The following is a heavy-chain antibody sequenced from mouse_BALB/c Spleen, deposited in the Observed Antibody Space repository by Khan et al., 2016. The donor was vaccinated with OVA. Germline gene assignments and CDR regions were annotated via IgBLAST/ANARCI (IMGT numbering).Heavy chain of an antibody. V-gene: IGHV2-9-2*01. CDR1: GFSLTSYD. Sequence: VQLQESGPGLVAPSLSLSITCTVSGFSLTSYDISWIRQPPGKGLQWLGVIWTGGDTNYNSAFMSRLSISKDNSKSQVFLKINSLLTADTAIYYCVRGAYFDYWGHGTTLTVSS. J-gene: IGHJ2*01. CDR3: VRGAYFDY. CDR2: IWTGGDT.